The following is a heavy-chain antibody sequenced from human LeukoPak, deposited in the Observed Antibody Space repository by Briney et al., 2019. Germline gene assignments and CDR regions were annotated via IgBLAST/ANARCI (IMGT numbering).Heavy chain of an antibody. D-gene: IGHD6-19*01. CDR1: GFTFSSYA. CDR2: ISYDGSNK. J-gene: IGHJ1*01. V-gene: IGHV3-30-3*01. CDR3: AREGLYSSGWYVGYFQH. Sequence: PGRSLRLSCAASGFTFSSYAMHWVRQAPGKGLEWVAVISYDGSNKYYADSVKGRFTISRDNSKNTLYLQMNSLRAEDTAVYYCAREGLYSSGWYVGYFQHWGQGTLVTVSS.